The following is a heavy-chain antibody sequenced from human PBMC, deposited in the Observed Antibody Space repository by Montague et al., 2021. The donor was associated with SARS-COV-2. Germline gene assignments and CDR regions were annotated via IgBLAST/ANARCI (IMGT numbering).Heavy chain of an antibody. CDR2: IYYSGST. J-gene: IGHJ5*02. D-gene: IGHD2-21*01. CDR1: GGSISSYY. Sequence: SETLSLTCTVSGGSISSYYWCWFRQPPGKGLEWIGYIYYSGSTNYNPSLMSRVTISVDTSKNQFSLKLSSVTAADTAVYYCARGGDMNWFDPWGQGTLVTVSS. CDR3: ARGGDMNWFDP. V-gene: IGHV4-59*01.